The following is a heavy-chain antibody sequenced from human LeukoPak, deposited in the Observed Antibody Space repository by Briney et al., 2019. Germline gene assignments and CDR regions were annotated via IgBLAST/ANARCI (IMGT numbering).Heavy chain of an antibody. V-gene: IGHV1-8*01. D-gene: IGHD3-16*02. CDR2: MNPNSGNT. Sequence: ASVKVYCKASGYTFTSYDINWVRQATGQGLEWMGWMNPNSGNTGYAQKFQGRVTMTRNTSISTAYMELSSLRSEDTAVYYCYVWGSYRPPRFDYWGQGTLVTVSS. J-gene: IGHJ4*02. CDR1: GYTFTSYD. CDR3: YVWGSYRPPRFDY.